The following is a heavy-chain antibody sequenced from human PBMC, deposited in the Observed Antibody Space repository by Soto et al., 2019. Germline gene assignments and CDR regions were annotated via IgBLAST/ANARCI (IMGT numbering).Heavy chain of an antibody. CDR3: ARHILGGWYYFDY. V-gene: IGHV3-33*01. Sequence: QVQLVESGGGVVQPGRSLRLSCAASGFTFSSYGMHWVRQAPGKGLEWVAVIWYDGSNKYYADSVKGRFTISRDNSKNTLYLQMNSLRAEDTGVYYCARHILGGWYYFDYWGQGTLVTVSS. CDR2: IWYDGSNK. J-gene: IGHJ4*02. D-gene: IGHD6-19*01. CDR1: GFTFSSYG.